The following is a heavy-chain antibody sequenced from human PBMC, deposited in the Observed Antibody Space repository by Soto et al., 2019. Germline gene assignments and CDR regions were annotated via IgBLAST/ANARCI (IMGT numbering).Heavy chain of an antibody. V-gene: IGHV1-46*01. Sequence: ASVKVSCKASGYTFTSYYMHWVRQAPGQGLEWMGIINPSGGSTSYAQKFQGRVTMTRDTSTSTVYMELSSLRSEDTAVYYCARDGVRDYDSYYYYGMDVWGQGTTVTV. D-gene: IGHD3-22*01. CDR2: INPSGGST. CDR3: ARDGVRDYDSYYYYGMDV. J-gene: IGHJ6*02. CDR1: GYTFTSYY.